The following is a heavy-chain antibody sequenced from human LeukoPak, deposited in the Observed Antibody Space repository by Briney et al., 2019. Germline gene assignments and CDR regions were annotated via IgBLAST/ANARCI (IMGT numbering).Heavy chain of an antibody. V-gene: IGHV3-30-3*01. J-gene: IGHJ6*02. CDR3: ARDARLVPSMDV. Sequence: QPGGSLRLSCAASGFTFSRYVMHWVRQAPGKGLEWVAVISFDGSNKYYADSVKGRFTISRDNSKNTVYLQMNSLRAEDTAVYYCARDARLVPSMDVWGQGTTVTVSS. D-gene: IGHD3-9*01. CDR1: GFTFSRYV. CDR2: ISFDGSNK.